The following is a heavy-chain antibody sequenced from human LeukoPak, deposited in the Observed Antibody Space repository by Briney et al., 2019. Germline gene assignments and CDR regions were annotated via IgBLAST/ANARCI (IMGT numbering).Heavy chain of an antibody. CDR1: GFTFDDYA. J-gene: IGHJ3*02. V-gene: IGHV3-9*01. Sequence: GGSLRLSCAASGFTFDDYAMHWVRQAPGKGLEWVSGISWNSGSIDYADSVKGRFTISRDNAKNSLYLQMNSLRAEDTALYYCARPSTVGAAIATDAFDIWGQGTMVTVSS. CDR2: ISWNSGSI. CDR3: ARPSTVGAAIATDAFDI. D-gene: IGHD1-26*01.